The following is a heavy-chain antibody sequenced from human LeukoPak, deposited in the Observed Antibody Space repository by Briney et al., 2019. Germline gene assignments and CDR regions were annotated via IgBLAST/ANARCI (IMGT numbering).Heavy chain of an antibody. CDR3: AQLRGYFDL. CDR1: GGSFSGYY. J-gene: IGHJ2*01. D-gene: IGHD5-24*01. CDR2: INHSGST. V-gene: IGHV4-34*01. Sequence: SETLSLTCAVYGGSFSGYYWSWICQPPGKGLEWIGEINHSGSTNYNPSLKSRVTISVDTSKNQFSLKLSSVTAADTAVYYCAQLRGYFDLWGRGTLVTVSS.